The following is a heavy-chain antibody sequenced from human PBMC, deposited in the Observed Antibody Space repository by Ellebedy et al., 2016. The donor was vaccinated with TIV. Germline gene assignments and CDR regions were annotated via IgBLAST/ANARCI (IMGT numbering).Heavy chain of an antibody. CDR2: TLYRSKWFN. V-gene: IGHV6-1*01. CDR3: ARLFYGTLDY. J-gene: IGHJ4*02. D-gene: IGHD2/OR15-2a*01. CDR1: GDSVSSESSA. Sequence: SQTLSLTCVISGDSVSSESSAWAWIRQSPSRGLAWLGRTLYRSKWFNDSAVYLKGRLSISPDISKNQFSLQLNSVTPEDTAVYYCARLFYGTLDYWGQGTLVTVSS.